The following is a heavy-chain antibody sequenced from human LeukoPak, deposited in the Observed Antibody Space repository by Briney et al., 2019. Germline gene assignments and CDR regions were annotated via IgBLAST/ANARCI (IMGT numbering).Heavy chain of an antibody. D-gene: IGHD2-2*01. CDR1: GFTFSSYG. CDR2: IRYDGSNK. V-gene: IGHV3-30*02. CDR3: AKEDIVVVPAAPEKWDYYYYYMDV. J-gene: IGHJ6*03. Sequence: GGSLRLSCAASGFTFSSYGMHWVRQAPGKGLEWVAFIRYDGSNKYYADSVKGRFTISRDNSKNTLYLQMNSLRAEDTAVYYCAKEDIVVVPAAPEKWDYYYYYMDVWGKGTTVTVSS.